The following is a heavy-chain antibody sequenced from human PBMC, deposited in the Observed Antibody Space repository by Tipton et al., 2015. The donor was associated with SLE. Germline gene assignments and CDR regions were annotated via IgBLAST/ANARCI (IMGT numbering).Heavy chain of an antibody. D-gene: IGHD1-26*01. CDR3: ARKRDFSYSGTENYFDY. V-gene: IGHV4-34*01. CDR2: INHSGGT. J-gene: IGHJ4*02. Sequence: TLSLTCTVSGGSISSHYWSWIRQPPGKGLEWIGEINHSGGTNYNPSLKSRVTISVDTSKNQFSLKLSSVTAADTAVYYCARKRDFSYSGTENYFDYWGQGTLVTVSS. CDR1: GGSISSHY.